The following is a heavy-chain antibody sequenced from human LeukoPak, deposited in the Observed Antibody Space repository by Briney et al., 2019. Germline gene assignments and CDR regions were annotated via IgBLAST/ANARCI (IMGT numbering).Heavy chain of an antibody. CDR1: GFTVSSNS. Sequence: AGGSLRLSCTVSGFTVSSNSMSWVRQAPGKGLEWVSGISGSDGSTNYADSVRGRFTISRENSKNTLYLQMNSLRAEDTAVYYCAKDSAKKYDDYWGQGTLVTVSS. V-gene: IGHV3-23*01. J-gene: IGHJ4*02. D-gene: IGHD2/OR15-2a*01. CDR2: ISGSDGST. CDR3: AKDSAKKYDDY.